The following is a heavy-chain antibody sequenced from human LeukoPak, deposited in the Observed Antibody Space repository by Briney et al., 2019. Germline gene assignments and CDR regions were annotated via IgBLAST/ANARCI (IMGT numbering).Heavy chain of an antibody. CDR2: IYYSGSA. CDR1: GGSISSGDYY. D-gene: IGHD3-3*02. CDR3: ARGLARFYGAASDF. J-gene: IGHJ4*02. Sequence: SETLSLTCTVSGGSISSGDYYWNWIRQPPGKGLEWIGFIYYSGSAYYNPSLKSRVIISVDTSKNQFSLNLSSVTAADTAVYFCARGLARFYGAASDFWGQGTLVTVSS. V-gene: IGHV4-30-4*01.